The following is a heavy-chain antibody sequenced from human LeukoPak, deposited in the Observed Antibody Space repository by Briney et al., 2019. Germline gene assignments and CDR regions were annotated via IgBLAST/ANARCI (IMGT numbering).Heavy chain of an antibody. V-gene: IGHV3-43*01. Sequence: GGSLRLSCAASGFTFDDYTMHWVRQAPGKGLEWVSLISWDGGSTYYADSVKGRFTISRDNSKNSLYLQMNSLRTEDTALYYCAKDLARHAPYSGSYYYYYYGMDVWGQGTTVTVSS. CDR3: AKDLARHAPYSGSYYYYYYGMDV. D-gene: IGHD1-26*01. J-gene: IGHJ6*02. CDR2: ISWDGGST. CDR1: GFTFDDYT.